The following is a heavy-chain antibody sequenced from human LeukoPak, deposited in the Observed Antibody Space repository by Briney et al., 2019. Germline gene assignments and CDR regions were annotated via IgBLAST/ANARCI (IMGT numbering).Heavy chain of an antibody. CDR3: VKGGTIPGRPPGD. V-gene: IGHV3-64D*06. CDR1: GFTFNTYT. CDR2: ISSNGGST. Sequence: PGGSLRLSCAASGFTFNTYTMNWVRQAPGKALEYVSAISSNGGSTYYADSVKGRFTISRDNSKNTLYLQMSSLRAEDTAVYYCVKGGTIPGRPPGDWGQGTLVTVSS. J-gene: IGHJ4*02. D-gene: IGHD2-2*02.